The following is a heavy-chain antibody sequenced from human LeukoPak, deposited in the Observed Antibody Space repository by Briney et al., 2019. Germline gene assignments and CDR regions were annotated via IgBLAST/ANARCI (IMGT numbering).Heavy chain of an antibody. CDR1: GYTFTGYA. J-gene: IGHJ6*02. CDR2: SNAGNGNT. Sequence: EASVKVTCKASGYTFTGYAMHWVRQAPGQRLEWMGWSNAGNGNTKYSQEFQGRVTITRDTSASTAYMELSSLRSEDMAVYYCASAVYGDYGMDVWGQGTTVTVSS. D-gene: IGHD4-17*01. CDR3: ASAVYGDYGMDV. V-gene: IGHV1-3*02.